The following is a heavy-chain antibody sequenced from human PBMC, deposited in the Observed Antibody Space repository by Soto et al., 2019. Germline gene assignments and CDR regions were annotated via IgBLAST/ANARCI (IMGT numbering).Heavy chain of an antibody. V-gene: IGHV3-23*01. CDR3: AKPLQQWRLQGYGVDV. CDR2: ISGDTATT. D-gene: IGHD6-19*01. Sequence: GGSLRLSCAVSGFSFSEYSMTWVRQAPGKGLQWVSAISGDTATTHYADSVKGRFTISRDNSRDTVYLQVNRLRAEQTAIYYCAKPLQQWRLQGYGVDVWGQGTTVTVSS. J-gene: IGHJ6*02. CDR1: GFSFSEYS.